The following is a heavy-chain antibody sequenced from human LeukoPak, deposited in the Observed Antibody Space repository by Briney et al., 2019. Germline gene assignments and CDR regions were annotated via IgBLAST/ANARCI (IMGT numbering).Heavy chain of an antibody. J-gene: IGHJ6*02. CDR1: GFIFSSYG. V-gene: IGHV3-30*02. CDR3: ARGEVATTYYYGMDV. D-gene: IGHD5-12*01. CDR2: IRYDGSNK. Sequence: PGGSLRLSCAASGFIFSSYGMHWVRRAPGKGLEWVAFIRYDGSNKYYADSVKGRVTISRNNSKNTLFLQMNSLRAEDTAVYYCARGEVATTYYYGMDVWGQGTTVTVSS.